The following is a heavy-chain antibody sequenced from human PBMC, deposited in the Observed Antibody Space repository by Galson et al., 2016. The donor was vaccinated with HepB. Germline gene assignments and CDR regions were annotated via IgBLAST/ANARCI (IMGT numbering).Heavy chain of an antibody. CDR1: GYSFTSHD. V-gene: IGHV1-8*01. CDR3: ARAPRIFVALHHHYGMDV. D-gene: IGHD2-15*01. CDR2: MNPRNVKT. Sequence: KVSCKASGYSFTSHDINWVRQAAGQGLEWMGWMNPRNVKTDYAQKFQGRVTMTRDTSTSTVYMELSSLNSEDTAVYYCARAPRIFVALHHHYGMDVWGQGTTVIVSS. J-gene: IGHJ6*02.